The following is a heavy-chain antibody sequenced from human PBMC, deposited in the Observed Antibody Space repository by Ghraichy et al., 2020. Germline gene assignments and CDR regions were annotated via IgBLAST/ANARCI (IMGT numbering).Heavy chain of an antibody. J-gene: IGHJ3*01. CDR1: GFTFTTYT. Sequence: GGSLRLSCAASGFTFTTYTMNWVRQAPGKGLEWVSSVSFTSSYIYYADSVKGRFTISRDNAKNSLYLQMNSLRAEDAAVYYCARSGHYYDSSNYYDAFDFWGRGTMVTVSS. D-gene: IGHD3-22*01. CDR2: VSFTSSYI. CDR3: ARSGHYYDSSNYYDAFDF. V-gene: IGHV3-21*01.